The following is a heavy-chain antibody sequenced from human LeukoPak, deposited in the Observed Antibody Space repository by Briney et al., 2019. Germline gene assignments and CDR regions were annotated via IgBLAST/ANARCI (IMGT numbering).Heavy chain of an antibody. CDR3: ARDQGYCSSTSCSRFDP. CDR2: IYTSEST. D-gene: IGHD2-2*01. V-gene: IGHV4-61*02. Sequence: SETLSLTCTVSGGSISSGSYYWSWIRQPAGKGLEWIGRIYTSESTNYNPSLKSRVTISVDTSKNQFSLKLSSVTAADTAVYYCARDQGYCSSTSCSRFDPWGQGTLVTVSS. CDR1: GGSISSGSYY. J-gene: IGHJ5*02.